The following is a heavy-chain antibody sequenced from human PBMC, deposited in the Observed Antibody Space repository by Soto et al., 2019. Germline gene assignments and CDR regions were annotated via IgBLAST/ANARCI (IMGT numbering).Heavy chain of an antibody. CDR2: IIPVFRTA. CDR1: GGTFSSYA. Sequence: QVQLVQSGAEVKKPGSSVKVSCKASGGTFSSYAISWVRQAPGQGLEWLGGIIPVFRTANYAQKFQGRVTITADDSTSTAYMEMSSMRSEDTAGYYCARGRLRLVDSSADWRKNWFDPWGQGTLVTVSS. V-gene: IGHV1-69*01. D-gene: IGHD3-16*02. CDR3: ARGRLRLVDSSADWRKNWFDP. J-gene: IGHJ5*02.